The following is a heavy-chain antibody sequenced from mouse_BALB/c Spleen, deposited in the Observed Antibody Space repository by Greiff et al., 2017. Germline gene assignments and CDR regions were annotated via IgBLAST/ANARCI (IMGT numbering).Heavy chain of an antibody. Sequence: EVQLQQSGPELVKPGASVKISCKASGYTFTDYKMDWVKQSHGKSLEWIGDINPNNGGTIYNQKFKGKATLTVDKSSSTAYMELRSLTSEDTAVYYCARENYGNYRFAYWGQGTLVTVSA. J-gene: IGHJ3*01. CDR3: ARENYGNYRFAY. D-gene: IGHD2-1*01. V-gene: IGHV1-18*01. CDR2: INPNNGGT. CDR1: GYTFTDYK.